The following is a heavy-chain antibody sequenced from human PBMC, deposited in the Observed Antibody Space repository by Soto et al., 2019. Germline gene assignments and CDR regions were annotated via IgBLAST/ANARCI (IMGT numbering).Heavy chain of an antibody. J-gene: IGHJ3*02. CDR3: ARDDSDSSGANGDAFDI. Sequence: GGSLRLSCAASGFTFSSYSMNWVRQAPGKGLEWVSSISSSSSYIYYADSVKGRFTISRDNAKNSLYLQMNSLRAEDTAVYYCARDDSDSSGANGDAFDIWGQGTMVTVSS. CDR2: ISSSSSYI. V-gene: IGHV3-21*01. D-gene: IGHD6-19*01. CDR1: GFTFSSYS.